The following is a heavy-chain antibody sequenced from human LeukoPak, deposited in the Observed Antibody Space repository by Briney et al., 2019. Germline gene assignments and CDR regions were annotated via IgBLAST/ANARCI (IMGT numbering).Heavy chain of an antibody. D-gene: IGHD5-18*01. CDR1: GFTFSSYA. CDR2: ISSNGGST. J-gene: IGHJ6*03. V-gene: IGHV3-64*02. CDR3: ARVAGIQLGHNGVWYYYYMDV. Sequence: GGSLRLSCAASGFTFSSYAMHWVRQAPGKGLEYVSAISSNGGSTYYEDSVKGRFTISRDNSKDTLYLQMDSLRAEDMAVYYCARVAGIQLGHNGVWYYYYMDVWGKGTTVTVSS.